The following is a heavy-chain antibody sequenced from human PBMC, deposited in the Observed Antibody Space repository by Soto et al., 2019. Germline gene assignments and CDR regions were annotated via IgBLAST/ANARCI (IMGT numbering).Heavy chain of an antibody. CDR3: ARDYSSSWYNWFDP. CDR1: GYAFTSYG. D-gene: IGHD6-13*01. J-gene: IGHJ5*02. Sequence: ASVKVSCKASGYAFTSYGISWVRQAPGQGLEWMGWISAYNGNTNYAQKLQGRVTMTTDTSTSTAYMELRSLRSDDTAVYYCARDYSSSWYNWFDPWGQGTLVTVSS. V-gene: IGHV1-18*04. CDR2: ISAYNGNT.